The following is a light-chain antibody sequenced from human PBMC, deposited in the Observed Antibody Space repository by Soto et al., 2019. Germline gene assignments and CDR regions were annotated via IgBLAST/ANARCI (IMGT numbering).Light chain of an antibody. V-gene: IGKV1-33*01. J-gene: IGKJ5*01. CDR3: QQYENLPIT. Sequence: IHMTQSPSSLSASVGYRVTIICRASQSISSYLNWYQQKKGKAPKVMIYAASSLQSGVPSRFSGSGYGTDFTFTINNLQTEDIATYYCQQYENLPITFGQGTRLEIK. CDR1: QSISSY. CDR2: AAS.